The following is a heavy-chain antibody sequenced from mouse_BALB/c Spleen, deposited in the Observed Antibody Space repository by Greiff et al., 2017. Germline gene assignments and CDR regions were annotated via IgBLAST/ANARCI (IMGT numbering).Heavy chain of an antibody. CDR1: GFTFSSYA. CDR3: ARAGSSRGFAY. CDR2: INSGGST. Sequence: EVHLVESGGGLVKPGGSLKLSCAASGFTFSSYAMSWVRQTPEKRLEWVASINSGGSTYYPDSVKGRFTISRDNARNILYLQMSSLRSEDTAMYYCARAGSSRGFAYWGQGTLVTVSA. V-gene: IGHV5-6-5*01. J-gene: IGHJ3*01.